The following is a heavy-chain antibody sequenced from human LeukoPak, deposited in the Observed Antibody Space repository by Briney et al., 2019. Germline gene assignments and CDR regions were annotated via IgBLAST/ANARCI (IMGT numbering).Heavy chain of an antibody. CDR1: GYTFTSYA. V-gene: IGHV1-3*01. CDR2: NNAGNGNT. J-gene: IGHJ4*02. Sequence: GASVKVSCKASGYTFTSYAIHWVRQAPGQRLEWMGWNNAGNGNTKYSQRFQGRVSITRDRSASTAYMELSSLRSEDTAVYYCARARYYLDSSGYPYDYWGQGTLVTVSS. D-gene: IGHD3-22*01. CDR3: ARARYYLDSSGYPYDY.